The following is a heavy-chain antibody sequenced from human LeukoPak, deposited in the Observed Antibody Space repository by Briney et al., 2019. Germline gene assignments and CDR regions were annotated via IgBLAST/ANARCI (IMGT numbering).Heavy chain of an antibody. CDR2: FDPDDGEF. CDR1: GYTLTELS. D-gene: IGHD2-15*01. CDR3: ARVVVYHDDKTLDP. V-gene: IGHV1-24*01. J-gene: IGHJ5*02. Sequence: ASVKVSCKISGYTLTELSMHWVRQAPGKGLEWMGGFDPDDGEFIYAQKFQGRVTMTEDTSSDTVYMELSSLRSEDTAVYYCARVVVYHDDKTLDPWGQGTLVTVSS.